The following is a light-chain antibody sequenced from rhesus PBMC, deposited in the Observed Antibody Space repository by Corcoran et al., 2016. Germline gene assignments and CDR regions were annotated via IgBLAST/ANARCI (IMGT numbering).Light chain of an antibody. J-gene: IGKJ1*01. Sequence: DIQMTQSPSSLSASVGDRITITCRASQGISSWLAWYQQKPGKAPKVLIYKASSLKSGGPSRFSGSGYGTYCTCILSSLQPEEFATYYCQQYKSAPTFGQGTKVEI. CDR3: QQYKSAPT. V-gene: IGKV1-21*01. CDR2: KAS. CDR1: QGISSW.